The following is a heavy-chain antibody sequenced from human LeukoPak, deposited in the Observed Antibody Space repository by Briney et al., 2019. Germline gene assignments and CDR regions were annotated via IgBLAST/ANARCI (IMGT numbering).Heavy chain of an antibody. CDR3: ARSIPYGTTWYGRSDY. CDR1: GSPFSSYS. V-gene: IGHV3-7*03. D-gene: IGHD6-13*01. J-gene: IGHJ4*02. Sequence: GGSLRLSCAASGSPFSSYSMTWVRQAPGKGLEWVANIKPDGTTKFYVDSVKGRFTISRDNALNSLYLQMNSLRAEDTAIYYCARSIPYGTTWYGRSDYWGQGTLVTVSS. CDR2: IKPDGTTK.